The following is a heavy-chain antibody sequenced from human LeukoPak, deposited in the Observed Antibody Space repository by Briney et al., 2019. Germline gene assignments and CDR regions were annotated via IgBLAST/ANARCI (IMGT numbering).Heavy chain of an antibody. CDR1: GFTFSDYN. D-gene: IGHD5-18*01. Sequence: PGGSLRLSCAASGFTFSDYNMRWIRQAPGKGLEWVSSISRSGSTKYYADSVKGRFTISRDNSKNALYLQMNSLRAEDTAVYYCAKDTTAMVKSYRSNWFDPWGQGTLVTVSS. J-gene: IGHJ5*02. CDR3: AKDTTAMVKSYRSNWFDP. V-gene: IGHV3-11*01. CDR2: ISRSGSTK.